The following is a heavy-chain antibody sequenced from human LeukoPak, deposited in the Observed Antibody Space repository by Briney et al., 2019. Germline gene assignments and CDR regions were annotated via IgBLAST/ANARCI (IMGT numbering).Heavy chain of an antibody. CDR1: GYSFTSYW. V-gene: IGHV5-51*01. D-gene: IGHD2-8*02. CDR2: IYPGDSDT. Sequence: GESLKISCKGSGYSFTSYWIGWVRQMPGKGLEWMGIIYPGDSDTKHSPSFQGQVTISADKSINTAYLQWSSLKASDTAMYYCARLQVVSRGYYYYYMDVWGKGTTVTVSS. CDR3: ARLQVVSRGYYYYYMDV. J-gene: IGHJ6*03.